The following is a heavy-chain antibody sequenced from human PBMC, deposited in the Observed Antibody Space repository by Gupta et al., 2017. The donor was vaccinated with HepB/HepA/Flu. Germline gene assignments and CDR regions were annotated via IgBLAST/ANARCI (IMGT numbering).Heavy chain of an antibody. CDR2: IYWDDDK. Sequence: QITLKESGPTLVKPTQTLTLTCTFSGFSLSTSGVGVGWIRQPPGKALEWLALIYWDDDKTYSPALKSRLTITKDTSKNHVVITMTTMDSVDTATYYCAHINQGLGYGNWFDPWGQGNLVTVSS. CDR1: GFSLSTSGVG. CDR3: AHINQGLGYGNWFDP. D-gene: IGHD5-18*01. V-gene: IGHV2-5*02. J-gene: IGHJ5*02.